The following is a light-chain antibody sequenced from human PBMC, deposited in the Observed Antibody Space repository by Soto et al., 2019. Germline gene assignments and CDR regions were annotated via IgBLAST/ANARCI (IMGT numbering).Light chain of an antibody. J-gene: IGKJ1*01. CDR3: QQYSSSPWT. CDR1: QSVSIRY. CDR2: GAS. V-gene: IGKV3-20*01. Sequence: EIVLTQSPGTLSLSPGERATLSCRASQSVSIRYFAWYQQRPGQAPRLLTYGASSRATGIADRFSCSGSGTDFTFTISRLETEDFAVYYCQQYSSSPWTFGQGTKVEIK.